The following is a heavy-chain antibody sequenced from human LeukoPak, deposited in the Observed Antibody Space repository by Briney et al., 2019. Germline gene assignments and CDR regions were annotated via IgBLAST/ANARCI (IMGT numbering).Heavy chain of an antibody. D-gene: IGHD2-2*01. CDR2: ILYDGSNK. CDR1: GFTFSSYA. V-gene: IGHV3-30-3*01. J-gene: IGHJ4*02. CDR3: ARGFVVVPAAGFDY. Sequence: GGSLRLSCAASGFTFSSYAMHWVRQAPGKGLEWVAVILYDGSNKYYADSVKGRFTISRDNSKNTLYLQMNSLRVEDTAVYYCARGFVVVPAAGFDYWGQGTLVTVSS.